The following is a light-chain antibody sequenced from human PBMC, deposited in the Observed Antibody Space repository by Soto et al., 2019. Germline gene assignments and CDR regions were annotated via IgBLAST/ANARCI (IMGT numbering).Light chain of an antibody. V-gene: IGKV3-20*01. CDR3: QQYDHSPLT. J-gene: IGKJ1*01. CDR1: QSVTNNF. CDR2: GVS. Sequence: EIVLTQSPGTLSLSPGERATLSCRASQSVTNNFLAWYQQKVCQTPRLLIYGVSNPATVLPDRLRGSGSGTYFSLIISRLEAEDCAVYYCQQYDHSPLTFGRGTKVDIK.